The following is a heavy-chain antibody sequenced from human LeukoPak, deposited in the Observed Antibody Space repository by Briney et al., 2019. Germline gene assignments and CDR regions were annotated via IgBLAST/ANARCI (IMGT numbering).Heavy chain of an antibody. CDR1: GGSFSGYY. J-gene: IGHJ5*02. CDR2: INHSGST. V-gene: IGHV4-34*01. CDR3: ARGRPWIQLWLRLRGWFDP. D-gene: IGHD5-18*01. Sequence: PSETLSLTCAVYGGSFSGYYWSWIRQPPGKGLEWIGEINHSGSTNYNPSLKSRVTISVDTSKNQFSLKLSSVTAADTAVYYCARGRPWIQLWLRLRGWFDPWGQGTLVTVSS.